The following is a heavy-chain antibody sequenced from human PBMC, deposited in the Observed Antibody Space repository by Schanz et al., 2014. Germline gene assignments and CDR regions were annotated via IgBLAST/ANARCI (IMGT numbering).Heavy chain of an antibody. CDR2: MSHSGGVI. CDR3: AREQTMFGVAYADAYDV. Sequence: VHLVESGGGLVKPGGSLRLSCVASGFSFSHSFMSWIRQTPEKGLEWIAFMSHSGGVIYYAESVRGRFFISRDNAKNSLYLQMKSLRVDDAAVYYCAREQTMFGVAYADAYDVWGRGTMXTVSS. D-gene: IGHD3-3*01. J-gene: IGHJ3*01. CDR1: GFSFSHSF. V-gene: IGHV3-11*01.